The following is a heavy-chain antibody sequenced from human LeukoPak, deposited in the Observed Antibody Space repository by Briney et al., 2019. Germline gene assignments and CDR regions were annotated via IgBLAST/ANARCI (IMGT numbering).Heavy chain of an antibody. J-gene: IGHJ4*02. V-gene: IGHV4-34*01. CDR2: INHSGST. CDR3: ARSRVSGFGFDY. Sequence: SETLSLTCAVYGGSFRDYYWTWIRQAPGKGLEWIGEINHSGSTTYTPSLKSRVTIPLDTSKSQFSLRLSSVTAADSAVYYCARSRVSGFGFDYWGQGTLVTVSS. CDR1: GGSFRDYY. D-gene: IGHD5-12*01.